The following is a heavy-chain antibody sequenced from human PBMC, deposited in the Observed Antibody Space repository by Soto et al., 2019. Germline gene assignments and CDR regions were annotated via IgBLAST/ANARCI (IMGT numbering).Heavy chain of an antibody. J-gene: IGHJ6*02. CDR2: INPNNGNT. CDR3: ARDQIPYCTNGVCYYYYYYGMDV. V-gene: IGHV1-2*02. D-gene: IGHD2-8*01. CDR1: GYTFTGYY. Sequence: ASVKVSCKASGYTFTGYYMHWVRQAPGQGLEWMGWINPNNGNTNYSQKFQGRVTITRDTSASTAYMELSSLRSEDTAVYYCARDQIPYCTNGVCYYYYYYGMDVWGQGTTVTVSS.